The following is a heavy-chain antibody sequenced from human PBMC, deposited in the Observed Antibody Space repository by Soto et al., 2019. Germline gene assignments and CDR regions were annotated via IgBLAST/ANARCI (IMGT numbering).Heavy chain of an antibody. CDR1: YSGSY. CDR3: ARSQRGRTAFTFDY. CDR2: IYYSGTT. D-gene: IGHD3-16*01. J-gene: IGHJ4*02. V-gene: IGHV4-59*01. Sequence: SETLSLTCAGFYSGSYWSWIRQPPGKGLEWIGYIYYSGTTNYNSYLKSRLSLSVDMSKNQFSLKLASVTAADTAVYFCARSQRGRTAFTFDYWGQGALVTVSS.